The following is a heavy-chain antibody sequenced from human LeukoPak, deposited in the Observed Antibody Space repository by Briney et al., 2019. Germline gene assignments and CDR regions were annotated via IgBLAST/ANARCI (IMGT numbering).Heavy chain of an antibody. J-gene: IGHJ5*02. D-gene: IGHD4-17*01. V-gene: IGHV1-69*06. CDR2: ILPSVGTA. Sequence: ASVKVSCKASGGTTSAIGWVRQAPGQGLEWMGGILPSVGTAHSSQKFQGRVTITADKSTSTAYMELRSLRSDDTAVYYCARDRKKVNTENWFDPWGQGTLVTVSS. CDR3: ARDRKKVNTENWFDP. CDR1: GGTTSA.